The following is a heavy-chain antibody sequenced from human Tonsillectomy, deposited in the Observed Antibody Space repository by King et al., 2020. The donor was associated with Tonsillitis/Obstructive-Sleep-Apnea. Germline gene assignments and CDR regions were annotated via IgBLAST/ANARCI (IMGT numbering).Heavy chain of an antibody. Sequence: QLVQSGAEVKKPGESLRISCKGSGYSFTTYWITWVRQMPGKGLEWMGTIDPSDSYTNYSPSFQGHVTVSADKSISTAHLQWSILKDSDTAMYYFARHKGSTAGIAEAGTESGLDYWGQGTLVTVSS. CDR3: ARHKGSTAGIAEAGTESGLDY. CDR2: IDPSDSYT. D-gene: IGHD6-13*01. CDR1: GYSFTTYW. J-gene: IGHJ4*02. V-gene: IGHV5-10-1*01.